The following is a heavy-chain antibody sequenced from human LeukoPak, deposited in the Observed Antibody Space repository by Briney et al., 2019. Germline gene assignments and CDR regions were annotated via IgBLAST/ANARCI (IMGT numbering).Heavy chain of an antibody. CDR2: IIPILGIA. D-gene: IGHD3-22*01. V-gene: IGHV1-69*04. CDR3: ARETYDSSGYPQFDY. CDR1: GGTFSSYA. J-gene: IGHJ4*02. Sequence: ASVKVSCEASGGTFSSYAISWVRQAPGQGLEWMGRIIPILGIANYAQKFQGRVTITADKSTSTAYMELSSLRSEDTAVYYCARETYDSSGYPQFDYWGQGTLVTVSS.